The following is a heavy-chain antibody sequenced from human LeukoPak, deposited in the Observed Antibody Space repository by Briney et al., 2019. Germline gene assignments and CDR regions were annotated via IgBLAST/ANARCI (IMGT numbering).Heavy chain of an antibody. CDR2: ITDTSSST. V-gene: IGHV3-23*01. CDR3: AKDDYDSSGYDGGYFDY. J-gene: IGHJ4*02. D-gene: IGHD3-22*01. CDR1: GFTFSSYG. Sequence: PGGSLRLSCAASGFTFSSYGMSWVRQAPGKGLEWVSDITDTSSSTYYADSVKGRFTISRDNSKNTLYLQMNSLRAEDTAVYYCAKDDYDSSGYDGGYFDYWGQGTLVTVSS.